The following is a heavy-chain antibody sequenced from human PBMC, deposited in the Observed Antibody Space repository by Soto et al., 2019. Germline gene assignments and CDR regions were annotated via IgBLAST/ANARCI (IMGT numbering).Heavy chain of an antibody. V-gene: IGHV3-74*03. CDR1: GFTFSSSW. CDR2: INTDGSWT. CDR3: GREWFGEFD. D-gene: IGHD3-10*01. Sequence: EVQLVESGGGLVQPGGSLRLSCAASGFTFSSSWMHWVRHPPGKGQVWISYINTDGSWTTYADSVRGRFTISRDNAKNTLYLQMNSRRAEDTAVYYCGREWFGEFDWGQGTLVVVSS. J-gene: IGHJ4*02.